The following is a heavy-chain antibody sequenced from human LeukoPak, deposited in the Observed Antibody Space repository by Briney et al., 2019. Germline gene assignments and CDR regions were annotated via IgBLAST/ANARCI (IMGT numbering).Heavy chain of an antibody. V-gene: IGHV3-53*01. CDR1: GFTVSSNY. Sequence: GGSLRLFCAASGFTVSSNYMSWVRQAPGKGLEWVSVIYSGGSTYYADSVKGRFTISRDNSKNTLYLQMNSLRAEDTAVYYCARVLRGLWFGELLGFDYWGQGTLVTVSS. D-gene: IGHD3-10*01. J-gene: IGHJ4*02. CDR3: ARVLRGLWFGELLGFDY. CDR2: IYSGGST.